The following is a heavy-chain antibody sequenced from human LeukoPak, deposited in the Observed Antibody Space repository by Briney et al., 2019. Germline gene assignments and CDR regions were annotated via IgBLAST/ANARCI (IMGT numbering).Heavy chain of an antibody. Sequence: PSQTLSLTCTVSGGSISSGSYYWSWIRQPAGKGLEWIGRIYTSGSTNYNPSLKSRVTISVDTSKNQFSLKLSSVTAADTAVYYCARSYRDYVGNLAYWGQGTLVTVSS. CDR1: GGSISSGSYY. CDR2: IYTSGST. D-gene: IGHD4-23*01. V-gene: IGHV4-61*02. CDR3: ARSYRDYVGNLAY. J-gene: IGHJ4*02.